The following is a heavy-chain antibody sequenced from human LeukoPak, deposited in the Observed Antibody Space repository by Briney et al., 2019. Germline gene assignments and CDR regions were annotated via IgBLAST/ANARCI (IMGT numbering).Heavy chain of an antibody. Sequence: SETLSLTCTVSGGSISSYYWSWIRQPPGKGLEWIGYIYYSGSTNYNPSLKSRVTISVDTSKNQFSLKLSSVTAADTAVYYCARGTRTRGYSSFDYWGQGTLVTISS. CDR1: GGSISSYY. CDR3: ARGTRTRGYSSFDY. J-gene: IGHJ4*02. V-gene: IGHV4-59*01. CDR2: IYYSGST. D-gene: IGHD5-18*01.